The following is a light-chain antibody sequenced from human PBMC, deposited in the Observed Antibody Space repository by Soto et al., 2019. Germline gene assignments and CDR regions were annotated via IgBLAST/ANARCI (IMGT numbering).Light chain of an antibody. CDR1: QSVLYSSNNKNF. V-gene: IGKV4-1*01. Sequence: DIVMTQSPDSLPVSLGERATINCKSSQSVLYSSNNKNFLAWYQQRPGQPPKLLIYWSSTRGSGVPDRFSGSGSGTDFTLTISSLQAEDVAVYYCQQYYSTPPTFGQGTKVE. CDR3: QQYYSTPPT. CDR2: WSS. J-gene: IGKJ1*01.